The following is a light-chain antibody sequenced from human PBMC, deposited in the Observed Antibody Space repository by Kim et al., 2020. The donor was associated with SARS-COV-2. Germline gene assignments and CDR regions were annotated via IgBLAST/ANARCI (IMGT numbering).Light chain of an antibody. CDR3: QQSYSTPRS. CDR2: SAY. Sequence: ASGGDRVTITCRESQHMRSYCIGYEQTREKPSAPLIYSAYSLKSGVPKRLRGSRSDTDFTLTISSLPPEVCDTYYCQQSYSTPRSFGQGTKLDI. V-gene: IGKV1-39*01. J-gene: IGKJ2*03. CDR1: QHMRSY.